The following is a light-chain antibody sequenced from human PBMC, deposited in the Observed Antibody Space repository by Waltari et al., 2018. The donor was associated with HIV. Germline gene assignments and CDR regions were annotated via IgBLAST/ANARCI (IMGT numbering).Light chain of an antibody. CDR2: GKN. J-gene: IGLJ2*01. CDR1: SLRSYY. Sequence: SSELTQDPAVSVALGQTVRIPCQGDSLRSYYASWYQQKTGQAPVLVIYGKNNRPSGIPDRFSGSSSGNTASLTITGAQAEDEADYYCNSRDSRIGGGTKLTVL. CDR3: NSRDSR. V-gene: IGLV3-19*01.